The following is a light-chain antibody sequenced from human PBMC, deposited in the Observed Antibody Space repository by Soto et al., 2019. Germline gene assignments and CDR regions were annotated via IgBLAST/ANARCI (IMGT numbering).Light chain of an antibody. V-gene: IGKV3-15*01. CDR3: QQYANWPLWT. CDR2: GAS. CDR1: QSVSSN. J-gene: IGKJ1*01. Sequence: ETVMTQSPATLSVSPGERATLSCRASQSVSSNLAWYRQEPGQAPRLLIYGASTRATGIPARFSGSGSGTEFTLTISSLQSEDFAVYYCQQYANWPLWTFGQGTKVEIK.